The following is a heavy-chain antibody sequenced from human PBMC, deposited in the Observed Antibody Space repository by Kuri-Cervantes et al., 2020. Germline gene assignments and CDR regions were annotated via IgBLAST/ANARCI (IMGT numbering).Heavy chain of an antibody. J-gene: IGHJ4*02. CDR2: TSANGGST. V-gene: IGHV3-23*01. D-gene: IGHD3-9*01. Sequence: GESLKISCAASGFTFSSYAMNWVRQAPGEGLEWVSSTSANGGSTYYADSVKGRFTISRDNSKNTLYLQMNSLRAEDTAVYYCAKDLVPGNDYDILTGYSYWGQGTLVTVS. CDR3: AKDLVPGNDYDILTGYSY. CDR1: GFTFSSYA.